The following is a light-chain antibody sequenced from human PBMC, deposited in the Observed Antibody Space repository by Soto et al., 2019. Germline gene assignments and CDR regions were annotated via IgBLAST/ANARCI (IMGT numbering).Light chain of an antibody. J-gene: IGLJ2*01. CDR3: CSYAGSSTFRV. V-gene: IGLV2-23*03. CDR1: SSDVGSYHL. Sequence: QSVLTQPASLSGSPGQSIPISCTGTSSDVGSYHLVSWYQQHPGKAPKLMIYEGSKRPSGVSNRVSGSKSGNTASLTISGLQAEDEADYYCCSYAGSSTFRVFGGGTKLTVL. CDR2: EGS.